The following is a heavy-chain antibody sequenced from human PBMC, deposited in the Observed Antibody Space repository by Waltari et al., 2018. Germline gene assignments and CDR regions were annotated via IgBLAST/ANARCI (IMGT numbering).Heavy chain of an antibody. CDR3: ARVTYERYFQY. J-gene: IGHJ4*02. D-gene: IGHD3-9*01. V-gene: IGHV4-34*01. CDR2: INHTGST. Sequence: QVQLQQWGAGLLRPSETLSLTCAVYGGSFTTDYWAWIRQPPGKGLEGIGGINHTGSTSSNPSLKSRVPRSVDTSKSQFSLKLTSVTAADTAIYYCARVTYERYFQYWGQGTLVTVSS. CDR1: GGSFTTDY.